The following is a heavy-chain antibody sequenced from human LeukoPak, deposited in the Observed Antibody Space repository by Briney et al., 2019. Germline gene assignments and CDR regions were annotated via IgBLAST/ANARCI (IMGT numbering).Heavy chain of an antibody. J-gene: IGHJ6*02. CDR3: ATYTHWVAGDV. CDR2: MNEDGSEK. CDR1: GFTFSESW. V-gene: IGHV3-7*01. Sequence: GGSLRLSCAASGFTFSESWMSWVRQAPGKGLEWVANMNEDGSEKGYVDSVKGRFTISRDNARKSLYLQMSSLRAEDTAVYYCATYTHWVAGDVWGQGTTVTVSS. D-gene: IGHD3-16*01.